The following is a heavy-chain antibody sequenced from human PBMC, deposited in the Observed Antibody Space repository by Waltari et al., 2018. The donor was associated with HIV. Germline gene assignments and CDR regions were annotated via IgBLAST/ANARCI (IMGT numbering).Heavy chain of an antibody. V-gene: IGHV1-8*01. CDR3: ARGRGRYDFWSGYSSPGDAFDI. D-gene: IGHD3-3*01. J-gene: IGHJ3*02. Sequence: QVQLVQSGAEVKKPGASVKVSCQASGSTFINNDINGVRPATGQGLVWMGWMRPNSGNAGYAPNFQGRVTMTRNTSTTTAYMELTDLRSADTAVYFCARGRGRYDFWSGYSSPGDAFDIWGQGTVVIVSS. CDR2: MRPNSGNA. CDR1: GSTFINND.